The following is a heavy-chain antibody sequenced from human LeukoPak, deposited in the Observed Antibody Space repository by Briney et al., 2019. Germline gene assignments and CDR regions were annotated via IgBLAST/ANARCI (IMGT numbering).Heavy chain of an antibody. CDR3: ARWGEASSGFDY. CDR2: ICTAGDT. Sequence: GGSLRLSCAASGFTFSSYDMHWVRQATGKGLEWVSAICTAGDTYYPGSVKGRLTISRENAKNSLYLQMNSLRAGDTAVYYCARWGEASSGFDYWGQGTLVTVSS. CDR1: GFTFSSYD. V-gene: IGHV3-13*01. J-gene: IGHJ4*02. D-gene: IGHD3-22*01.